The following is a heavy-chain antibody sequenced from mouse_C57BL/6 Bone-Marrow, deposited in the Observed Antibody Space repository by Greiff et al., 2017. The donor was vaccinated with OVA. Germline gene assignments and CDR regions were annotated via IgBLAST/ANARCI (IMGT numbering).Heavy chain of an antibody. CDR2: IYPSDSET. CDR3: AREGTTVVARGLDYAMDY. V-gene: IGHV1-61*01. D-gene: IGHD1-1*01. J-gene: IGHJ4*01. Sequence: VQLQQSGAELVRPGSSVKLSCKASGYTFTSYWMDWVKQRPGQGLEWIGNIYPSDSETHYNQKFKDKATLTVDKSSSTAYMQLSSLTSEDSAVYDCAREGTTVVARGLDYAMDYWGQGTSVTVSS. CDR1: GYTFTSYW.